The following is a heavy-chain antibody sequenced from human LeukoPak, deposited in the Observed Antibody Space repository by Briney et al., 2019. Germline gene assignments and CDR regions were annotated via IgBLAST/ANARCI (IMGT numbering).Heavy chain of an antibody. CDR1: GFTFSSYS. V-gene: IGHV3-21*01. D-gene: IGHD2-2*02. J-gene: IGHJ4*02. Sequence: TAGGSLRLSCAASGFTFSSYSMNWVRQAPGKGLEWVSSINSDSSYIYYADSVKGRFTISRDNAKNLLYLQMNSLRAEDTAVYYCARGPIPDYWGQGTLVTVSS. CDR2: INSDSSYI. CDR3: ARGPIPDY.